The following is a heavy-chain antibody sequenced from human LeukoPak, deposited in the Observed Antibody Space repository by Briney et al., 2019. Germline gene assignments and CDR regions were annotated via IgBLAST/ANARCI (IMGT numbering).Heavy chain of an antibody. CDR1: GDSISSSRYY. D-gene: IGHD1-26*01. J-gene: IGHJ4*02. CDR3: ATRRSGVGAFAY. CDR2: IFHSGST. Sequence: SETLSLTCPVSGDSISSSRYYWGWVRPPPGKGVGGIGSIFHSGSTFYNPSLESRVTISVDTSMNQFSLKLTSVTATDTAVYYCATRRSGVGAFAYWGQGTLVTVSS. V-gene: IGHV4-39*01.